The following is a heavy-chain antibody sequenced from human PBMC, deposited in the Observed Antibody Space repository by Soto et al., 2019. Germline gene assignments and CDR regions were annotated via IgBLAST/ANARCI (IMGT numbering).Heavy chain of an antibody. CDR1: GFSFSAYR. CDR2: ISSSSTTI. Sequence: ESGGGLVQPGGSLRLSCAASGFSFSAYRMNWVRQAPGKGLEWVSYISSSSTTIYYAGSVKGRFTISRDNAQNSLFLQMNSLRDEATAVYYCERDWTYCSGGTCCYGTDVWGRGTTVTVSS. CDR3: ERDWTYCSGGTCCYGTDV. D-gene: IGHD2-15*01. V-gene: IGHV3-48*02. J-gene: IGHJ6*02.